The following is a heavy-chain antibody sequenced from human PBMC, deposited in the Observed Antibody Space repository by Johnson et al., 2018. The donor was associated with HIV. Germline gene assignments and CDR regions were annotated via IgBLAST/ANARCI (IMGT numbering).Heavy chain of an antibody. V-gene: IGHV3-30*19. CDR2: ISYDGSNK. CDR3: ARSQTMIVDGADAFDI. Sequence: QVQLVESGGGVVQPGRSLRLSCAASGFTFSSYGMHWVRQAPAKGLQWVAVISYDGSNKYYADSVKGRFTISRDNSKNTLYLQMNSLRAEDTAVYYCARSQTMIVDGADAFDIWGQGTMVTVSS. CDR1: GFTFSSYG. J-gene: IGHJ3*02. D-gene: IGHD3-22*01.